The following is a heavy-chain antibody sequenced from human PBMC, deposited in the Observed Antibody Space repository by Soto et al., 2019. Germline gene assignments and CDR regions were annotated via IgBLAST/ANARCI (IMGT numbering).Heavy chain of an antibody. CDR1: GYTFTSYG. V-gene: IGHV1-18*03. D-gene: IGHD1-1*01. CDR2: ISAHNGNT. Sequence: QVHLVQSGAEVKKPGASVKVSCKCSGYTFTSYGITWVRQAPGQGLEWMGWISAHNGNTDYAQKVQGRVTVTRDTSTSTAYLDLRGLRSDDMAVYDCARGGYGDYWGQGPRVTVPS. CDR3: ARGGYGDY. J-gene: IGHJ4*02.